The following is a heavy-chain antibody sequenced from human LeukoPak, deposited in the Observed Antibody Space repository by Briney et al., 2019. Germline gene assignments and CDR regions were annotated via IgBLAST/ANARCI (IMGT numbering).Heavy chain of an antibody. V-gene: IGHV4-4*07. CDR1: GGSLSSYY. J-gene: IGHJ4*02. D-gene: IGHD5-18*01. CDR2: IYTSGST. Sequence: SETLSLTCTVSGGSLSSYYWSWIWQPAGKGLEWIGRIYTSGSTNDNPSLKSRVTMSVDTSKNQFSLKLSSVTAADTAVYYCARYGYSYGPTDFDYWGQGTLVTVS. CDR3: ARYGYSYGPTDFDY.